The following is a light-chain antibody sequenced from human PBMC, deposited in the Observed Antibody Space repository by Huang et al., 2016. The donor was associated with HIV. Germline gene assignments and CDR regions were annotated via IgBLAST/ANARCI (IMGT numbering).Light chain of an antibody. J-gene: IGKJ3*01. CDR1: QSLLHDNGHNY. V-gene: IGKV2-28*01. CDR2: LSS. Sequence: IVMTQSPLYLPVTPGQPAFISCRSNQSLLHDNGHNYLDWYFQKPGQSPQLLIYLSSSRASGVPDRFSAGGFGTDFTLIISRVETEDVGIYFCMQSLQIQYTFGPGTRVDL. CDR3: MQSLQIQYT.